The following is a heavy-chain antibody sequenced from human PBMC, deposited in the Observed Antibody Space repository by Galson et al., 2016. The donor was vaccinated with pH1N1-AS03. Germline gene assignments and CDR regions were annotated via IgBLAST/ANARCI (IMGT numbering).Heavy chain of an antibody. D-gene: IGHD3-22*01. CDR2: IRKTASGGTT. CDR3: RMIVHFHI. V-gene: IGHV3-49*03. J-gene: IGHJ3*02. Sequence: SLRLSCAASGFSFGDYAMSWSRQAPGKGLEWVGFIRKTASGGTTEYAASVKGRFTVSRDDSKSIAYLQMNSLKTEDTAVYYCRMIVHFHIWGQGTMVTVSS. CDR1: GFSFGDYA.